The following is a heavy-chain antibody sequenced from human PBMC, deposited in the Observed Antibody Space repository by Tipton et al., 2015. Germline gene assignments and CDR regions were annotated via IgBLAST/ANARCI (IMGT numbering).Heavy chain of an antibody. D-gene: IGHD4-23*01. CDR2: IYYSGST. CDR3: ASKTYGGRDAFDI. Sequence: TLSLTCTVSGGSLSRSPYYWGWIRQPPGKGLEWFGHIYYSGSTNYNPSLNSRVTISVDTSKNQFSLKLTSVSAADAAVYYCASKTYGGRDAFDIWGQGTMVTVSS. CDR1: GGSLSRSPYY. J-gene: IGHJ3*02. V-gene: IGHV4-61*01.